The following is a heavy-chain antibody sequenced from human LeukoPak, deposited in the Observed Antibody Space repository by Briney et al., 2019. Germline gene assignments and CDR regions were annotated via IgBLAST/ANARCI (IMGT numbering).Heavy chain of an antibody. J-gene: IGHJ3*02. Sequence: GGSLRLSCAASGFTFSSYEMNWVRQAPGKGLEWVSYISSSGSTIYYADSVKGRFTISRDNAKNSLYLQMNSLRAEDTAVYYCARENSGSHAFDIWGQGTMVTVSS. D-gene: IGHD1-26*01. CDR2: ISSSGSTI. CDR1: GFTFSSYE. CDR3: ARENSGSHAFDI. V-gene: IGHV3-48*03.